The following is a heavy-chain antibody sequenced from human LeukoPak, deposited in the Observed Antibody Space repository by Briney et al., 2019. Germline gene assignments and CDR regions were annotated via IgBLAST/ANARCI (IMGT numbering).Heavy chain of an antibody. CDR2: IRYDGSNK. Sequence: GGPLRLSCAASGFTFSSYGMHWVRQAPGKGLEWVAFIRYDGSNKYYEDSVKGRFTISRDNSKNTLYLQMNSLRAEDTAVYYCAKDSGWGAVYYYYMDVWGKGTTVTISS. CDR1: GFTFSSYG. J-gene: IGHJ6*03. D-gene: IGHD1-26*01. V-gene: IGHV3-30*02. CDR3: AKDSGWGAVYYYYMDV.